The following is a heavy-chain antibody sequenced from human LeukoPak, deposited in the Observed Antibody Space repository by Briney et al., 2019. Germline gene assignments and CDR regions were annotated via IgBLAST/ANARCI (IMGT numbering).Heavy chain of an antibody. J-gene: IGHJ5*02. D-gene: IGHD2-2*01. V-gene: IGHV3-7*01. CDR1: GFTSSSYR. CDR2: IKQDGSEK. CDR3: ARVDGGYCSSTSCYADWFDP. Sequence: GGSLRLSCAAPGFTSSSYRLSRVREASGKGLEWVANIKQDGSEKYYMESVRGRFSISRDKEKSLLYLQMNSLRAEDTEVYYCARVDGGYCSSTSCYADWFDPWGQGTLVIVSS.